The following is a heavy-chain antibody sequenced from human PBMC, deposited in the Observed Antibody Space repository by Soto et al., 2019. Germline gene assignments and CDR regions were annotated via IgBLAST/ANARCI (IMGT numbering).Heavy chain of an antibody. J-gene: IGHJ6*02. Sequence: PGESLKISCKGSGYSFTSYWIGWVRQMPGKGLEWMGIIYPGDSDTRYSPSFQGQVTISADKSISTAYLQWSSLKASDTAMYYCARREAVRGAPYGIDVWGQGTTVTVSS. V-gene: IGHV5-51*01. CDR2: IYPGDSDT. D-gene: IGHD3-10*01. CDR3: ARREAVRGAPYGIDV. CDR1: GYSFTSYW.